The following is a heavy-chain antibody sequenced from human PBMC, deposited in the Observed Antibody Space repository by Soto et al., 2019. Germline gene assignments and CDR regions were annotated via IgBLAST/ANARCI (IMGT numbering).Heavy chain of an antibody. CDR1: GFNFGNNW. J-gene: IGHJ4*02. V-gene: IGHV3-74*01. CDR3: ATAEVDY. CDR2: MNSDGRTT. Sequence: VQLVESGGVLVQPGGSLRLSCAASGFNFGNNWMHWVRQAPGKGLEWVSRMNSDGRTTNYADSVKGRFTVSRDNAKNTLYLQMNSLRAEDTAVYYCATAEVDYWGPGTLVTVSS.